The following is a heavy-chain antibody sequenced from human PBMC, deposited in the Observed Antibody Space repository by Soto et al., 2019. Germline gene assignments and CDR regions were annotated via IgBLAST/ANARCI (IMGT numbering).Heavy chain of an antibody. CDR3: AKATRPYYYYYGMVV. CDR2: ISYDGSNK. CDR1: GFTFSSYG. V-gene: IGHV3-30*18. Sequence: GGPLRLSCAASGFTFSSYGMHWVRQAPGKGLEWVAVISYDGSNKYYADSVKGRFTISRDNSKNTLYLQMNSLRAEDTAVYYCAKATRPYYYYYGMVVWGQGTTVTVSS. J-gene: IGHJ6*02.